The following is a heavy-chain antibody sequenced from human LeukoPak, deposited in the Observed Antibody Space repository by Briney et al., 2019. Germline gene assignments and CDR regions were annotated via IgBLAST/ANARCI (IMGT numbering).Heavy chain of an antibody. Sequence: DSVKGRFTISRDNAKNSLYLQMNSLRAEDTALYYCAKDMSERVDAFDIWGQGTMVTVSS. CDR3: AKDMSERVDAFDI. D-gene: IGHD1-26*01. V-gene: IGHV3-9*01. J-gene: IGHJ3*02.